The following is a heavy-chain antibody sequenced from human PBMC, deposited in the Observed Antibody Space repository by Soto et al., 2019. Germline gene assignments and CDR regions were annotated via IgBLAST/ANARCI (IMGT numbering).Heavy chain of an antibody. CDR3: ARVPPNWNRYYYAYGMDV. D-gene: IGHD1-1*01. Sequence: QVQLVQSGAEVKKPGASVKVSCKASGYTFTSYGISWVRQAPGQGLEWMGWISAYNGNTNYAQKLQGRVTMTTDTSTSTAYMELRSLRSDDTAVYYCARVPPNWNRYYYAYGMDVWGRGTTVTVSS. CDR1: GYTFTSYG. V-gene: IGHV1-18*01. CDR2: ISAYNGNT. J-gene: IGHJ6*02.